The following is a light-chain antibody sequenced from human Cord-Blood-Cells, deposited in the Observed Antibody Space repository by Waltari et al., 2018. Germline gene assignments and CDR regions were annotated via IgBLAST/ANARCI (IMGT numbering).Light chain of an antibody. J-gene: IGKJ1*01. Sequence: IVMTQSPDSLAVSLGERATSNCKSSQSVLYSSNNKNYLAWYQQKPGQPPKLLIYWASTRESGVPDRFSGSGSGTDFTLTISSLQAEDVAVYYCQQYYSTPPTFGQGTKVEIK. V-gene: IGKV4-1*01. CDR3: QQYYSTPPT. CDR1: QSVLYSSNNKNY. CDR2: WAS.